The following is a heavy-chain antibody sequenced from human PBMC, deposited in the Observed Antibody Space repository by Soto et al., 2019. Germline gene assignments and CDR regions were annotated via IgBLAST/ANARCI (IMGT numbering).Heavy chain of an antibody. J-gene: IGHJ4*02. CDR1: GYTFTSYG. CDR3: ASDSPPVDY. Sequence: QVQLVQSGAEVKKPGASVKVSCKASGYTFTSYGISWVRQAPGQGLEWMGWISAYNGNTNYAQKLQGRVTMTTDTPTRTANMEMRRLTSDDTSVYYCASDSPPVDYWRQGTMVTVSS. V-gene: IGHV1-18*01. CDR2: ISAYNGNT.